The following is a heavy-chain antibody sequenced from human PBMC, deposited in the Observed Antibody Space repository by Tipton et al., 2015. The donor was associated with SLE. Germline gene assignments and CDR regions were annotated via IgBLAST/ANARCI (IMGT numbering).Heavy chain of an antibody. CDR1: GYTFTSYG. D-gene: IGHD3-10*02. CDR2: ISPNSGGT. J-gene: IGHJ3*02. Sequence: QVQLVQSGAEVKKPGASVKVSCKASGYTFTSYGISWVRQAPGQGLEWMGWISPNSGGTNYAQKFQGRVTMTRDTSISTAYMELSRLRSDDTAVYYCARHVRVEPHDAFDIWGQGTMVTVSS. CDR3: ARHVRVEPHDAFDI. V-gene: IGHV1-2*02.